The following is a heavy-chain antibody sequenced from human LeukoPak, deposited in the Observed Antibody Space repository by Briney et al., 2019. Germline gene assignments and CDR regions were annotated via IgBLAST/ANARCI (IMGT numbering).Heavy chain of an antibody. CDR3: ARDGAGRNYFDH. Sequence: PSETLSLTCIVSGGSISSYYWSWIRQPAGKGLEWIGRINISGNTNYNPSLKSRVTMSLDTSKNQISLNLNSVTAADTAVYYCARDGAGRNYFDHWGQETLVTVSS. V-gene: IGHV4-4*07. J-gene: IGHJ4*02. D-gene: IGHD1-26*01. CDR1: GGSISSYY. CDR2: INISGNT.